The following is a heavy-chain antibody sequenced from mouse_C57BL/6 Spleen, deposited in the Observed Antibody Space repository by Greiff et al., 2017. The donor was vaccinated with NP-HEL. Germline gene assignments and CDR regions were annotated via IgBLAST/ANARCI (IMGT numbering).Heavy chain of an antibody. J-gene: IGHJ4*01. D-gene: IGHD2-1*01. CDR1: GYTFTSYW. CDR2: INPSNGGT. V-gene: IGHV1-53*01. Sequence: QVQLQQPGPELVKPGASVKLSCKASGYTFTSYWMHWVKQRPGQGLEWIGNINPSNGGTNYNEKFKSKATLTVDKSSSTAYMQLISLTSENSAVYYCARGGKPPYYYAMDYWGQGTSVTVSA. CDR3: ARGGKPPYYYAMDY.